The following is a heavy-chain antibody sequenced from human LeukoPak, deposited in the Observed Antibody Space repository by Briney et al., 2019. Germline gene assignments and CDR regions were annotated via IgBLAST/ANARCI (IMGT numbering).Heavy chain of an antibody. D-gene: IGHD3-10*01. CDR2: IRYDANNK. J-gene: IGHJ4*02. CDR3: ARAPYGSGSYYIGWYFDY. V-gene: IGHV3-30*02. CDR1: GFTFGSYG. Sequence: GGSLRLSCAASGFTFGSYGMHWVRQAPGKGLEWVTFIRYDANNKYYADSVKGRFTISRDNSKNTLYLQMNSLRAEDTAVYYCARAPYGSGSYYIGWYFDYWGQGTLVTVSS.